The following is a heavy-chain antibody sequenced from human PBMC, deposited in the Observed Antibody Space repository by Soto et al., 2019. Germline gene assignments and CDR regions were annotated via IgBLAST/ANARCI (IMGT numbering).Heavy chain of an antibody. V-gene: IGHV2-5*02. CDR2: IYWDDDK. CDR3: AHRLAAAGTKYYYYGMDV. Sequence: QITLKESGPTLVKPTQTLTLTCTFSGFSLSTSGVGVGWIRQPPGKALEWLALIYWDDDKRYSPSLKSRLTITKDTSKNQVVLTMTNMDPVDTATYYCAHRLAAAGTKYYYYGMDVWGQGTTVTVSS. D-gene: IGHD6-13*01. CDR1: GFSLSTSGVG. J-gene: IGHJ6*02.